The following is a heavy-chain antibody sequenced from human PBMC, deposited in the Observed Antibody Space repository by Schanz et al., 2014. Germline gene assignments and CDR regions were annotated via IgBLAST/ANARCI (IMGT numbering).Heavy chain of an antibody. D-gene: IGHD6-19*01. V-gene: IGHV3-33*01. Sequence: VQLVESGGGLVKPGGSLRLSCVASGFTFISYDIHWVRQAPGKGLEWVALIWYDGSNEYYADSVKGRFTISRDNPKKTLYLQMNSLRAEDTAVYYCARDHQWLARYYMDVWGKGTTVTVSS. CDR2: IWYDGSNE. CDR1: GFTFISYD. CDR3: ARDHQWLARYYMDV. J-gene: IGHJ6*03.